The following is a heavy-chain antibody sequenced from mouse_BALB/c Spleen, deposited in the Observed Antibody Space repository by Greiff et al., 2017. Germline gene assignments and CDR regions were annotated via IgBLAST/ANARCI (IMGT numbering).Heavy chain of an antibody. CDR1: GYTFTSYW. Sequence: VQLQQPGAELVRPGASVKLSCKASGYTFTSYWINWVKQRPGQGLEWIGNIYPSDSYTNYNQKFKDKATLTVDKSSSTAYMQLSSPTSEDSAVYYCTTDYYGSSYWGQGTLVTVSA. J-gene: IGHJ3*01. D-gene: IGHD1-1*01. CDR2: IYPSDSYT. CDR3: TTDYYGSSY. V-gene: IGHV1-69*02.